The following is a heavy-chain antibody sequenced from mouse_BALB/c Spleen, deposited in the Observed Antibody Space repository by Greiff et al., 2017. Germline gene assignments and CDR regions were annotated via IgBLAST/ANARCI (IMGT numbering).Heavy chain of an antibody. CDR1: GYSITSGYY. D-gene: IGHD2-4*01. Sequence: EVKLMESGPGLVKPSQSLSLTCSVTGYSITSGYYWIWIRQFPGNKLEWMGYISYDGSNNYNPSLKNRISITRDTSKNQFFLKLNSVTTEDTATYYCARDIYYDSGFDYWGQGTTLTVSS. J-gene: IGHJ2*01. CDR3: ARDIYYDSGFDY. CDR2: ISYDGSN. V-gene: IGHV3-6*02.